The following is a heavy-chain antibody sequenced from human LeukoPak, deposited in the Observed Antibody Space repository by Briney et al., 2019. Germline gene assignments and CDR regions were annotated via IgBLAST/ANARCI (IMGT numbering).Heavy chain of an antibody. CDR3: ETGGSYDY. CDR2: INTDGSST. V-gene: IGHV3-74*01. J-gene: IGHJ4*02. Sequence: GGSLRLSCAASVFTFSSYWMHWVRQAPGKGLVWVSRINTDGSSTSYADSVKGRFTISRDNAKNTLYLQMNSLRAEDTDVYYCETGGSYDYWGQGTLVTVSS. D-gene: IGHD1-26*01. CDR1: VFTFSSYW.